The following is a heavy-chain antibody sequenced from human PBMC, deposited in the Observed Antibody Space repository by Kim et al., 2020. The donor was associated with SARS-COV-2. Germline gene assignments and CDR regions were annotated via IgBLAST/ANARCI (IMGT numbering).Heavy chain of an antibody. CDR1: GGSISSGGYY. V-gene: IGHV4-31*03. J-gene: IGHJ2*01. Sequence: SETLSLTCTVSGGSISSGGYYWSWIRQHPGKGLEWIGYIYYSGSTYYNPSLKSRVTISVDTSKNQFSLKLSSVTAAAAAVYYCARVHSVSVWYFDLWGRDTLVTVSS. CDR2: IYYSGST. CDR3: ARVHSVSVWYFDL. D-gene: IGHD2-8*01.